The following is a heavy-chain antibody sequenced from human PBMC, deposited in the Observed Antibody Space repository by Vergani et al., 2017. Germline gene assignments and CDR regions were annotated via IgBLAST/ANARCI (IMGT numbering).Heavy chain of an antibody. CDR3: ARQGYDGPNDAFDI. Sequence: VQLVESGGGLVQPGGSLRLSCAASGFTFSSYSMNWVRQAPGKGLEWVSYISSSSSTIYYADSVKGRFTISRDNAKNSLYLQMNSLRAEDTAVYYCARQGYDGPNDAFDIWGQGTMVTVSS. V-gene: IGHV3-48*01. J-gene: IGHJ3*02. CDR2: ISSSSSTI. D-gene: IGHD5-12*01. CDR1: GFTFSSYS.